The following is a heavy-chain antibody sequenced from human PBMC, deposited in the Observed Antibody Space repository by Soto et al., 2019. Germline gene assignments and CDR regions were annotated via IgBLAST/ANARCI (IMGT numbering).Heavy chain of an antibody. V-gene: IGHV4-39*01. CDR2: ISYSGHT. D-gene: IGHD1-1*01. Sequence: SETLSLTCTVSGRSICSGDNYRTWIRQPPGKGLEWIGYISYSGHTYYRPSLRSRVPISSDTSKIQFSLNVSSVTAADTAVYYCARLNAGPGDYWGQGTLVTVSS. J-gene: IGHJ4*02. CDR1: GRSICSGDNY. CDR3: ARLNAGPGDY.